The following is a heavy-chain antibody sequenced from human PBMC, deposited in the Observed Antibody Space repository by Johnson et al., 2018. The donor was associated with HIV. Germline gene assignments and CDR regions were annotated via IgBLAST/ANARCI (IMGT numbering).Heavy chain of an antibody. CDR2: IGTAGDT. J-gene: IGHJ3*02. D-gene: IGHD3-16*01. CDR1: GFTFSSYD. V-gene: IGHV3-13*01. Sequence: VQLVESGGGLVQPGGSLRLSCAASGFTFSSYDMHWVRQATGKGLEWVSAIGTAGDTYYPGSVKGRFTISRENAKNTLYLQMNSLRPEDTAVYYCAREVYAHDAFDIWGQGTMVTVSS. CDR3: AREVYAHDAFDI.